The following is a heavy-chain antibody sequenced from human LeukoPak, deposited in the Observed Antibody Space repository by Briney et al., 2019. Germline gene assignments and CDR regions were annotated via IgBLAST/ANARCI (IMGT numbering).Heavy chain of an antibody. CDR2: MNPNSGNT. Sequence: ASVKVSCKASGYTFTSYDINWVRQATGQGLEWMGWMNPNSGNTGYAQKFQGRVTMTRSTSISTAYMELSSLRSEDTAVYYCATASTVTTERGSVVRAFDIWGQGTMVTVSS. V-gene: IGHV1-8*01. J-gene: IGHJ3*02. CDR3: ATASTVTTERGSVVRAFDI. CDR1: GYTFTSYD. D-gene: IGHD4-17*01.